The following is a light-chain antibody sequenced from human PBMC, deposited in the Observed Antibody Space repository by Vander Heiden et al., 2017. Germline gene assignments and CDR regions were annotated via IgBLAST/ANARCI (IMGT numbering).Light chain of an antibody. Sequence: DIQMTQALSSLSASVGDRVTITSRASQSMTSYLNWYQQKPGKAPKLLIYAASTLQSGVPSRFSGSGSGTDFTLTISSLQPEDFATYYCQQSYSTPHTFGQGTKLEIK. CDR1: QSMTSY. CDR3: QQSYSTPHT. CDR2: AAS. V-gene: IGKV1-39*01. J-gene: IGKJ2*01.